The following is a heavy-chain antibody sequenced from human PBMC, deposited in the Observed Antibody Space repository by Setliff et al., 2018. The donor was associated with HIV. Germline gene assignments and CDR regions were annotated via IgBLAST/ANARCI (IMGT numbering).Heavy chain of an antibody. CDR2: ISAYNGNT. CDR1: GYTFTSYD. J-gene: IGHJ6*02. D-gene: IGHD3-22*01. V-gene: IGHV1-18*01. CDR3: AREIGDYYDSSGYYPPTDYLYGIDV. Sequence: ASVKVSCKASGYTFTSYDISWVRQAPGQGLEWMGWISAYNGNTNYAQKLQGRVTMTPDTYKRTAYMELRSLRSDDTGVYYCAREIGDYYDSSGYYPPTDYLYGIDVWGQGTAVTVSS.